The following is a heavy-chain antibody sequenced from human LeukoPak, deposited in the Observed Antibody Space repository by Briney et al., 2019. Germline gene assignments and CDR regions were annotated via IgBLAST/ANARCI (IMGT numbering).Heavy chain of an antibody. D-gene: IGHD6-19*01. V-gene: IGHV3-48*01. CDR3: ASPNRLAEAGIASFDY. J-gene: IGHJ4*02. CDR1: GFTFSSYS. CDR2: ISSSSSTI. Sequence: GGSLRLSCAASGFTFSSYSMNWVRQAPGKGLEWVSYISSSSSTIYYADSVKGRFTISRDNSKNTLYLQMNSLRAEDTAVYYCASPNRLAEAGIASFDYWGQGTLVTVSS.